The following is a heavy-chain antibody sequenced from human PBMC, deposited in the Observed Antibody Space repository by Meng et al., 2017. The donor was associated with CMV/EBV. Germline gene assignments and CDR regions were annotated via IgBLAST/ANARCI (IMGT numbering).Heavy chain of an antibody. V-gene: IGHV1-18*01. Sequence: ASVKVSCKASGYTFTSYGISWVRQAPGQGLEWMGWISAYNGNTNYAQKLQGRVTMTTDTSTSTAYMELRSLGSDDTAVYYCARVKYYNDSSGQNHNWFDPWGQGTLVTVSS. J-gene: IGHJ5*02. CDR2: ISAYNGNT. CDR3: ARVKYYNDSSGQNHNWFDP. D-gene: IGHD3-22*01. CDR1: GYTFTSYG.